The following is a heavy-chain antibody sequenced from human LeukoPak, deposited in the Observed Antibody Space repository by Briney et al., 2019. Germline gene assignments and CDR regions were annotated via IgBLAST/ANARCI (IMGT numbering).Heavy chain of an antibody. CDR3: ARDPTIFGVVAEYFQH. D-gene: IGHD3-3*01. Sequence: ASVKVSCKASGYTFTSYGIIWVRQAPGQGLEWMGWISAYNGNTNYAQKLQGRVTMTTDTSTSTAYMELRSLRSDDTAVYYCARDPTIFGVVAEYFQHWGQGTLVTVSS. CDR2: ISAYNGNT. CDR1: GYTFTSYG. J-gene: IGHJ1*01. V-gene: IGHV1-18*01.